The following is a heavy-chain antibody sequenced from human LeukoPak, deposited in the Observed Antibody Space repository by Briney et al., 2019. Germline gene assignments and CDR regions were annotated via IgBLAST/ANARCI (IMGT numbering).Heavy chain of an antibody. CDR3: ARSIVGAIDAFDI. CDR2: TSSSSSYT. Sequence: GGSLRLSCAASGFTFSDYYMSWIRQAPGKGREWVLYTSSSSSYTNYAHSVKGRVTISRDNAKNSLYLQMNSLRAEDTAVYYCARSIVGAIDAFDIWGQGTMVTVSS. CDR1: GFTFSDYY. J-gene: IGHJ3*02. D-gene: IGHD1-26*01. V-gene: IGHV3-11*03.